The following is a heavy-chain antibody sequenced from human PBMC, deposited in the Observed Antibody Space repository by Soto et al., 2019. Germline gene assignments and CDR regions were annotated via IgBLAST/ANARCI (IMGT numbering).Heavy chain of an antibody. Sequence: SETLSLTCTVSGGSISSYYWSWIRQPPGKGLEWIGYIYYSGSTNYNPSLKSRVTISVDTSKNQFSLKLSSVTAADTAVYYCARDRVEHNYDFWSGYLSYYYYYGMDVWGQGTTVTVSS. CDR2: IYYSGST. D-gene: IGHD3-3*01. CDR3: ARDRVEHNYDFWSGYLSYYYYYGMDV. V-gene: IGHV4-59*01. CDR1: GGSISSYY. J-gene: IGHJ6*02.